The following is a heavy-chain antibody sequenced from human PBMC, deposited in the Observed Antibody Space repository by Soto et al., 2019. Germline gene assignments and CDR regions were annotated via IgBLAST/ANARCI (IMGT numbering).Heavy chain of an antibody. CDR1: GGTFSSYA. CDR3: ARTLYYYGSGSYPYYFDY. CDR2: IIPIFGTA. J-gene: IGHJ4*02. Sequence: VASVKVSCKASGGTFSSYAISWVRQAPGQGLEWMGGIIPIFGTANYAKKFQGRVTITADESTSTAYMELSSLRSEDTAVYYCARTLYYYGSGSYPYYFDYWGQGTLVTVSS. V-gene: IGHV1-69*13. D-gene: IGHD3-10*01.